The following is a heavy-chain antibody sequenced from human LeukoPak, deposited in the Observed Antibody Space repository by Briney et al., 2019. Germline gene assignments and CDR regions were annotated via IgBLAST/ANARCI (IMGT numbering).Heavy chain of an antibody. V-gene: IGHV4-38-2*02. Sequence: PSETLSLTCTVSGYSISSGYYWGRIRQPPGKGLEWIGSIYHSGSTYYNPSLKSRVTISVDTSKNQFSLKLSSVTAADTAVYYCARYGSGSQGYWGQGTLVTVSS. CDR1: GYSISSGYY. D-gene: IGHD3-10*01. CDR3: ARYGSGSQGY. CDR2: IYHSGST. J-gene: IGHJ4*02.